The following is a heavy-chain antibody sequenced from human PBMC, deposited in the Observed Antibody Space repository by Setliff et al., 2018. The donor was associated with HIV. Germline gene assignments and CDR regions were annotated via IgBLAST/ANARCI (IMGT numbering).Heavy chain of an antibody. CDR2: ISHDGRNQ. J-gene: IGHJ4*02. V-gene: IGHV3-30*04. CDR3: ARDKNALGNFDY. Sequence: TGGSLRLSCVASGFTFNDYAIHWVRQVPGKGLEWVAIISHDGRNQNYADSVKGRFTISRDNSKNTLYLQMNSLRPEDTAVYYCARDKNALGNFDYWGQGTLVTVSS. D-gene: IGHD2-2*01. CDR1: GFTFNDYA.